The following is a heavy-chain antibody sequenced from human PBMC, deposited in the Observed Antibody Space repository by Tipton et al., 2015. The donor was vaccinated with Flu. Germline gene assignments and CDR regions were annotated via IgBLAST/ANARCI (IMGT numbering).Heavy chain of an antibody. J-gene: IGHJ5*02. CDR2: ISDSGGST. V-gene: IGHV3-23*01. D-gene: IGHD4-11*01. Sequence: SLRLSCAASGFTFSSYAMSWVRQAPGKGLEWVSAISDSGGSTYYADSVKGRFTITRDNSKNTLYLQMNSLRAEDSAVYYCARRDYSNYVSDPKNWFDPWGQGTLVTVSS. CDR3: ARRDYSNYVSDPKNWFDP. CDR1: GFTFSSYA.